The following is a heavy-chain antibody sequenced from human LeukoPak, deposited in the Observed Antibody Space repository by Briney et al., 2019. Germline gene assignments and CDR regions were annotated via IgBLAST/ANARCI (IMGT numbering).Heavy chain of an antibody. V-gene: IGHV1-69*04. CDR1: VDTLIPYT. D-gene: IGHD2-15*01. CDR3: ARDHCTPGTCLVGH. CDR2: IIPSLDVA. Sequence: GSSVKVSRKASVDTLIPYTLCWVRQAPGQGLEWIGRIIPSLDVANYAQKFQGRVTLSVDRETPTTYMEVTSLRSEDTAIYYCARDHCTPGTCLVGHWGQGALVTVSS. J-gene: IGHJ4*02.